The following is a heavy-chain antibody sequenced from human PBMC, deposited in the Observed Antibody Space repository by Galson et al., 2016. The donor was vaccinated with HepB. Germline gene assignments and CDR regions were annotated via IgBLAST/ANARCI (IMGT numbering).Heavy chain of an antibody. CDR1: GGSISGYF. CDR3: ARDNRAQVLHYVMDV. Sequence: SETLSLTCTVSGGSISGYFWSWIRQSPGKGLEWIGYIYYSGSSNYNPSLRGRVYMTVDTSKNQISLSLTSVTAADTAVYYCARDNRAQVLHYVMDVWGRGTTVTVSS. J-gene: IGHJ6*03. V-gene: IGHV4-59*01. D-gene: IGHD3-16*01. CDR2: IYYSGSS.